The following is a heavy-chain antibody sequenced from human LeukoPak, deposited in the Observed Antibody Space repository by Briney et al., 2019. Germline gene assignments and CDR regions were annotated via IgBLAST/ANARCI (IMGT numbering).Heavy chain of an antibody. D-gene: IGHD1-26*01. V-gene: IGHV3-15*01. J-gene: IGHJ4*02. CDR1: GFXFSSYE. CDR2: IKSKTDGATT. Sequence: GGSLRLSCAASGFXFSSYEMNWVRQAPGKGLEWVGRIKSKTDGATTDYAAPVKGRFTISRDDSKNTLYLQMNSLKTEDTAVYYCTTDSFVGATFRCWGQGTLVTVSS. CDR3: TTDSFVGATFRC.